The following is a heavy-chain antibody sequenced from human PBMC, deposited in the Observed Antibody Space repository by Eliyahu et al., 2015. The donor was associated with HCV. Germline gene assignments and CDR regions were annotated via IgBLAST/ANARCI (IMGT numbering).Heavy chain of an antibody. V-gene: IGHV5-10-1*03. Sequence: EVQLVQSGAEVKKPGESLRISCKGSGYSFTSYXIAWCGRLPGKGLEWMGRIDPSDSYTNYSPSFQGHVTISADKSISTAYLQWSSLKASDTAMYYCARWLQSSGWYYGPLGWFDPWGQGTLVTVSS. CDR3: ARWLQSSGWYYGPLGWFDP. CDR2: IDPSDSYT. CDR1: GYSFTSYX. D-gene: IGHD6-19*01. J-gene: IGHJ5*02.